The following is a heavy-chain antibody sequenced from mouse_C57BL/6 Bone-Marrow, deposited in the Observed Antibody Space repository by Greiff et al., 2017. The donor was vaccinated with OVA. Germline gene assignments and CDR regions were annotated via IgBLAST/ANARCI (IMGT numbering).Heavy chain of an antibody. D-gene: IGHD1-1*02. J-gene: IGHJ3*01. V-gene: IGHV5-9*01. CDR2: ISGGGGNT. CDR3: ARHMGDRFAY. CDR1: GFTFSSYT. Sequence: EVKLVESGGGLVKPGGSPKLSCAASGFTFSSYTMSWVRQTPEKRLEWVATISGGGGNTYYPDSVKGRFTISRDNAKNTLYLQMSSLRSEDTALYYCARHMGDRFAYWGQGTLVTVSA.